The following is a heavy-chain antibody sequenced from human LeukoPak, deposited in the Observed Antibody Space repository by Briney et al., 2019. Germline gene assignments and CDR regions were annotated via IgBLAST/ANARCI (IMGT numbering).Heavy chain of an antibody. CDR3: ARDSTYDILTGSPRYYFDY. Sequence: SETLSLTCTVSGGSLSSYYWSWIRQPPGKGLEWIGYIYYSGSTNYNPSLTSRVTISVDTSKNQFSLKLSSVTAADTAVYYCARDSTYDILTGSPRYYFDYWGQGTLVTVSS. J-gene: IGHJ4*02. D-gene: IGHD3-9*01. V-gene: IGHV4-59*01. CDR1: GGSLSSYY. CDR2: IYYSGST.